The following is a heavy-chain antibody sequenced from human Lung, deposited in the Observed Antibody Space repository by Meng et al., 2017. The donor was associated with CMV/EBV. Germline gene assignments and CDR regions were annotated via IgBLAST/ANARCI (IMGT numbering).Heavy chain of an antibody. CDR3: TRGRGSTRKGNWFDP. D-gene: IGHD3-10*01. CDR1: GYTFTSYD. V-gene: IGHV1-8*01. J-gene: IGHJ5*02. CDR2: MNPNSGNT. Sequence: ASXXVSXKASGYTFTSYDINWVRQATGQGLEWMGWMNPNSGNTAYAPKFQGRLTMTRNTSINTAYMDLSSLRSEDTAIYYCTRGRGSTRKGNWFDPWGQGTMVTVSS.